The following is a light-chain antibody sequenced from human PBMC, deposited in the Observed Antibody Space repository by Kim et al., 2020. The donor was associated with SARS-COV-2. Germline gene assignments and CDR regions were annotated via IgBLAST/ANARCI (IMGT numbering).Light chain of an antibody. CDR2: DAS. Sequence: EIALTQSPATLSLSPGERATLSCRASQSVSSYLAWYQQRPGKAPRLLISDASNRATGIPARFSGSGSGTDFTLSISSLEPEDFAVYYCLQHKDWPETFGQETKVDIK. CDR3: LQHKDWPET. J-gene: IGKJ1*01. V-gene: IGKV3-11*01. CDR1: QSVSSY.